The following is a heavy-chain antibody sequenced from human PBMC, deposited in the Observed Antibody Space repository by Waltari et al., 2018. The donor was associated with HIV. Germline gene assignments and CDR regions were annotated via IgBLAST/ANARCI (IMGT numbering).Heavy chain of an antibody. V-gene: IGHV3-15*01. CDR3: TTGVTIFGVVIIEHDAFDI. CDR1: GFTFSNAW. Sequence: EVQLVESGGGLVKPGGSLRLSCAASGFTFSNAWMSWVRQAPGKGLEWVGRIKSKTDGGTTDYAAPVKGRFTISRDDSKNTLYLQMNSLKTEDTAVYYCTTGVTIFGVVIIEHDAFDIWGQGTMVTVSS. CDR2: IKSKTDGGTT. D-gene: IGHD3-3*01. J-gene: IGHJ3*02.